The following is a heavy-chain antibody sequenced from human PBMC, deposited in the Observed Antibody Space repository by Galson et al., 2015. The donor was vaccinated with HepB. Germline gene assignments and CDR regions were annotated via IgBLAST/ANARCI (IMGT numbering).Heavy chain of an antibody. CDR1: GYTFTSYY. CDR2: INPRGGST. J-gene: IGHJ3*02. D-gene: IGHD4-17*01. V-gene: IGHV1-46*01. CDR3: ARQAPMTTKTRENSDALDI. Sequence: SVKVSCKASGYTFTSYYMHWVRQAPGQGLQWVGIINPRGGSTNYAQNFQGRVTMTSDTSTATVYMELSGLTSDDTAVCFCARQAPMTTKTRENSDALDIWGQGTMVIVSS.